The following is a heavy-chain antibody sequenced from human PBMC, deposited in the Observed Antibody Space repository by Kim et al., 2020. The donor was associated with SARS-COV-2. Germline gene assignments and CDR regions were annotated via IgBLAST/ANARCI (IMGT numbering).Heavy chain of an antibody. V-gene: IGHV1-69*13. CDR3: ARWGENSGYYDSSGPEAFVI. CDR1: GGTFSSYA. CDR2: IIPIFGTA. J-gene: IGHJ3*02. Sequence: SVKVSCKASGGTFSSYAISWVRQAPGQGLEWMGGIIPIFGTANYAQKFQGRVTITADESTSTAYMELSSLSSEDTAVYYCARWGENSGYYDSSGPEAFVIWGQGTMVTVSS. D-gene: IGHD3-22*01.